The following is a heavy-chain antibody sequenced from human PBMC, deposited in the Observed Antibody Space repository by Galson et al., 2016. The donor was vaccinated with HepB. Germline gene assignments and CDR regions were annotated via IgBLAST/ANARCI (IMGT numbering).Heavy chain of an antibody. Sequence: SLRLSCAGSGFTFRSYIMNWVRQAPGKGLEWVSYISGSSNTVKYADAVKGRFTISRDNSKNTLYLQMNSLRAEDTAVYYCASMTGTTPGGYWGQGTLVTVSS. J-gene: IGHJ4*02. V-gene: IGHV3-48*01. CDR2: ISGSSNTV. CDR1: GFTFRSYI. D-gene: IGHD1-20*01. CDR3: ASMTGTTPGGY.